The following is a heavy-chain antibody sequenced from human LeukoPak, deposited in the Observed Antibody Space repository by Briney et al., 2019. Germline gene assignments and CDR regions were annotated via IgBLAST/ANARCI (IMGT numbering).Heavy chain of an antibody. CDR1: GGSISSSNW. J-gene: IGHJ5*02. Sequence: SGTLSLTCAVSGGSISSSNWWSWVRQPPGKGLEWIGEIYHSGSTYYNPSLKSRVTISVDTSKNQFSLKLSSVTAADTAVYYCARADSYYYDSSGLNWFDPWGQGTLVTVSS. D-gene: IGHD3-22*01. CDR3: ARADSYYYDSSGLNWFDP. CDR2: IYHSGST. V-gene: IGHV4-4*02.